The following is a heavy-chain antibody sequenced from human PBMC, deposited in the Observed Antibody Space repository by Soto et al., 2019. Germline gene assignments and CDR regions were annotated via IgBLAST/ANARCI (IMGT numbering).Heavy chain of an antibody. CDR2: IYHRGIT. J-gene: IGHJ4*02. D-gene: IGHD5-18*01. CDR1: AGSITSDEYY. CDR3: ARLQRDTAMGHFDS. Sequence: QVQLQGSGPGLVTPSQTLSLTCTVSAGSITSDEYYWSWIRQPPGKGLEYIAYIYHRGITDYNPSLKSLISISIDTSKKQSSLNPTSVTAAATAVYYCARLQRDTAMGHFDSWGQGTLVTVSS. V-gene: IGHV4-30-4*01.